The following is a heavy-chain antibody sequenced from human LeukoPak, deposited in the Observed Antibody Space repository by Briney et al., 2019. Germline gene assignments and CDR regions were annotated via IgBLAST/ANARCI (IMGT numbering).Heavy chain of an antibody. D-gene: IGHD1-26*01. CDR3: ARRPIVGATEYNWFDP. Sequence: PSETLSLTCTVSGYSISCGYYWGWIRQPPGKGLEGIGSIYYSGSTYYNPSLKSRVTISVDTSKNQFSLRLSSVTAADTAVYYCARRPIVGATEYNWFDPWGQGTLVTVSS. CDR2: IYYSGST. V-gene: IGHV4-38-2*02. J-gene: IGHJ5*02. CDR1: GYSISCGYY.